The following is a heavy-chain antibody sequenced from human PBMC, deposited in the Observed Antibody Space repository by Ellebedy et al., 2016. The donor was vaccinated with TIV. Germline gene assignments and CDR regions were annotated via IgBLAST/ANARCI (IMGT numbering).Heavy chain of an antibody. CDR2: IKQDGSEK. Sequence: GESLKISCAASGFTFSSYWMSWVRQAPGKGLEWVANIKQDGSEKYYVDSVKGRFTISRDNAKNSLYLQMNSLRAEDTAVYYCARERRGGYDRIWFDPWGQGTLVTVSS. D-gene: IGHD5-12*01. CDR1: GFTFSSYW. J-gene: IGHJ5*02. CDR3: ARERRGGYDRIWFDP. V-gene: IGHV3-7*04.